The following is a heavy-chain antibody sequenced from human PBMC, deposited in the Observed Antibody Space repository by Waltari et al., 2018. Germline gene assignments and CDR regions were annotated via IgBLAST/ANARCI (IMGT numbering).Heavy chain of an antibody. CDR1: GFRVDYHY. Sequence: EVQLVESGGVLIQPGGSLRLSCEASGFRVDYHYMSWVRQAPGKRLEWVSVIHAGGKTDYADSVKGRFTISRDISKNTVYLQINRVTAEDTAIYYCARAGLGSPSQWLQLFDSWGQGTLVSVSS. V-gene: IGHV3-53*01. CDR2: IHAGGKT. J-gene: IGHJ4*02. CDR3: ARAGLGSPSQWLQLFDS. D-gene: IGHD5-12*01.